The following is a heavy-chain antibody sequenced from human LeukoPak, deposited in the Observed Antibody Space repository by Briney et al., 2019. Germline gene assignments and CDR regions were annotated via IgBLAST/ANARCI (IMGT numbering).Heavy chain of an antibody. Sequence: PSETLSLTCTVSGGSISSGTYWRWTRQPAGKGLEWIGLIYTSGSTNYNPSLKSRVTISLDFSRNQLSLKLSSVTAADTAVYYCARGFGDWGQGTLVTVSS. CDR2: IYTSGST. J-gene: IGHJ4*02. V-gene: IGHV4-61*02. CDR3: ARGFGD. CDR1: GGSISSGTY.